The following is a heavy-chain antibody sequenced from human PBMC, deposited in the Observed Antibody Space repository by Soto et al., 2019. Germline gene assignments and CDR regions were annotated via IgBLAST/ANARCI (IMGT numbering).Heavy chain of an antibody. CDR3: ARAQGYSGYDGLSN. CDR1: GYTFTSYA. D-gene: IGHD5-12*01. J-gene: IGHJ4*02. CDR2: INAGNSDT. Sequence: ASVKVSCKASGYTFTSYAMHWVRQAPGQRLEWMGWINAGNSDTTYSQKFQGRVTITADESTSTAYMELSSLRSEDTAVYYCARAQGYSGYDGLSNWGQGTLVTVSS. V-gene: IGHV1-3*01.